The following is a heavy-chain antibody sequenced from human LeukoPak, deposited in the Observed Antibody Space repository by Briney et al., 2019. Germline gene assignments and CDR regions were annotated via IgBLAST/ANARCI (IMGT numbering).Heavy chain of an antibody. Sequence: SETLSLTCSVSGGSTSSSSYYWGWIRQPPGKGLEWIGSIYYSGSMYYNPSLKSRLTIFVDTSKNQFSLKLSSVTAADTAVYYCARTESYDILTGYWYFDYWGQGILVTVSS. J-gene: IGHJ4*02. D-gene: IGHD3-9*01. CDR3: ARTESYDILTGYWYFDY. CDR2: IYYSGSM. CDR1: GGSTSSSSYY. V-gene: IGHV4-39*01.